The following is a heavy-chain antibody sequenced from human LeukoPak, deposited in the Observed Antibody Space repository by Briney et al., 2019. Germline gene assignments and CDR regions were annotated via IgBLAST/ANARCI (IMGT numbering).Heavy chain of an antibody. Sequence: KPSETLSLTCTVSGGSISGYYWSWIRQPPGKGLEWIGYIYYSGSTNYNPSLKSRVTISVDTSKNQFSLKLSSVTAADTAVYYCARGCSAGTPHNWFDPWGRGTLVTVSS. CDR3: ARGCSAGTPHNWFDP. V-gene: IGHV4-59*01. J-gene: IGHJ5*02. D-gene: IGHD6-13*01. CDR1: GGSISGYY. CDR2: IYYSGST.